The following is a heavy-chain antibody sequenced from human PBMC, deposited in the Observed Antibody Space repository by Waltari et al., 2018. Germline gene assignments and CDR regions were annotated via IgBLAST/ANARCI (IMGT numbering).Heavy chain of an antibody. CDR2: IYYSGST. Sequence: QVQLQESGPGLVKPSQTLSLTCTVSGRSLSSGDYSWSWIRQPPGKGLEWIGYIYYSGSTYYNPSLKSRVTISVDTSKNQFSLKLSSVTAADTAVYYCAREKIRDGSPSFDYWGQGTLVTVSS. CDR1: GRSLSSGDYS. D-gene: IGHD3-3*02. CDR3: AREKIRDGSPSFDY. J-gene: IGHJ4*02. V-gene: IGHV4-30-4*01.